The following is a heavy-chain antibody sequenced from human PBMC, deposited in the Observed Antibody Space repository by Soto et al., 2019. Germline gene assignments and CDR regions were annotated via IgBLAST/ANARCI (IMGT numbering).Heavy chain of an antibody. V-gene: IGHV4-30-4*08. J-gene: IGHJ6*02. CDR3: AREDDGGDRDYYGLDV. Sequence: SETLSLTCAVSGGSISSEYFHWTWIRQSPGKSLEWIGYIHYTGSIMYNPSFKSRLTMAVDTTKNQFSLQLTSVTAADTAVYFCAREDDGGDRDYYGLDVWGQGTTVTVSS. CDR1: GGSISSEYFH. D-gene: IGHD2-21*02. CDR2: IHYTGSI.